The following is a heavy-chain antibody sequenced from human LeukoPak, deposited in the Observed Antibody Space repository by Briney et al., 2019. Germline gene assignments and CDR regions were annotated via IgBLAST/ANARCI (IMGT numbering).Heavy chain of an antibody. CDR1: GGTFSSYA. CDR2: CNPEDGET. J-gene: IGHJ4*02. CDR3: ATVSF. V-gene: IGHV1-24*01. Sequence: ASVKVSCKASGGTFSSYAISWVRQAPGKGLEWMGGCNPEDGETIYAQKFQARVTMTEDTSTDTAYMELSSLRSEDTAVYYCATVSFWGQGTLVTVSS.